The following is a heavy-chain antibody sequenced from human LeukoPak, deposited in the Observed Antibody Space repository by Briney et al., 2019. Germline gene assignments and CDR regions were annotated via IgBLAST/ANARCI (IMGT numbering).Heavy chain of an antibody. CDR3: ARHASPYSSNYYFDY. J-gene: IGHJ4*02. Sequence: GESLKISCKGSGFSFLSHWIGWVRQMPGKGLEWMGIIYPGDSDTRYNPSFQGQVTISADKSISTAYLQWSSLKASDTAMYYCARHASPYSSNYYFDYWGQGALVTVSS. D-gene: IGHD6-13*01. CDR1: GFSFLSHW. V-gene: IGHV5-51*01. CDR2: IYPGDSDT.